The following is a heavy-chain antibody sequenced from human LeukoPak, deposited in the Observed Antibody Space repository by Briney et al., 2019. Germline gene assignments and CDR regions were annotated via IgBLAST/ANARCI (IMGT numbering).Heavy chain of an antibody. CDR2: ISGSGGST. J-gene: IGHJ6*04. D-gene: IGHD3-10*01. Sequence: GASLRLSCAASGFTFSSYAMSWVRQAPGKGLEWVSAISGSGGSTYYADSVKGRFTISRDNSKNTLYLQMNSLRAEDTAVYYCARALLWFGELFDYGMDVWGKGTTVTVSS. V-gene: IGHV3-23*01. CDR1: GFTFSSYA. CDR3: ARALLWFGELFDYGMDV.